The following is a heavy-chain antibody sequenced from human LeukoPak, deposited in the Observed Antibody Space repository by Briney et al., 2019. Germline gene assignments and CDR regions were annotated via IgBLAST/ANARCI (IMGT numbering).Heavy chain of an antibody. V-gene: IGHV4-34*01. J-gene: IGHJ6*03. CDR3: ARVDYYDSSGYYYVNYYYYMDV. CDR1: GGSFSGYY. Sequence: SETLSLTCAVYGGSFSGYYWSWIRQPPGKGLEWIGEINHSGSTNYNPSLKSRVTISVDTSKNQFSLKLSSVTAADTAVYYCARVDYYDSSGYYYVNYYYYMDVWGKGTTVTVSS. D-gene: IGHD3-22*01. CDR2: INHSGST.